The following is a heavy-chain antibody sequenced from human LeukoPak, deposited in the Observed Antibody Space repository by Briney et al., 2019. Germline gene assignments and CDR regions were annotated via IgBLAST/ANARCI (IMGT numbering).Heavy chain of an antibody. CDR2: LQYDGSQN. J-gene: IGHJ4*01. CDR3: AKVFGSGNTGIQ. V-gene: IGHV3-30*02. D-gene: IGHD1-14*01. CDR1: GFTFSGYG. Sequence: GGSLRLSCAASGFTFSGYGMHWVRQTPGKGRGWVAFLQYDGSQNCYADSVKGRFTISRDNPKNTLYLQMNSQRGEDRTGHYCAKVFGSGNTGIQGGEGTLLTVSS.